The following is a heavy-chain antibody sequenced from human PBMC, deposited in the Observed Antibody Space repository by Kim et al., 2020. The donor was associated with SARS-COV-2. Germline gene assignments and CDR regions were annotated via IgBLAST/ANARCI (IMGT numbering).Heavy chain of an antibody. Sequence: SETLSLTCAVYGGSFSGYYWSWIRQPPGKGLEWIGEINHSGSTNYNPSLKSRVTISVDTSKNQFSLKLSSVTAADTAVYYCARRLSSGYYSFDYWGQGTLVTVSS. CDR1: GGSFSGYY. CDR2: INHSGST. CDR3: ARRLSSGYYSFDY. V-gene: IGHV4-34*01. D-gene: IGHD3-22*01. J-gene: IGHJ4*02.